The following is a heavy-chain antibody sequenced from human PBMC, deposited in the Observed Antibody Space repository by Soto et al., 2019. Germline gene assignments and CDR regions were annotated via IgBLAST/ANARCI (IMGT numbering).Heavy chain of an antibody. CDR1: GLPFSSYG. CDR3: GALNYGGDDC. D-gene: IGHD4-17*01. CDR2: IPHDGSYK. Sequence: QVQLVESGGGVVQPGRSLRLSCAASGLPFSSYGMHWVRQAPGKGLECVAIIPHDGSYKYHVDSVKGRFTISRDNSKNRLYLQMDSLRPEDTAVYYCGALNYGGDDCWGEGTLVTVSS. V-gene: IGHV3-30*03. J-gene: IGHJ4*02.